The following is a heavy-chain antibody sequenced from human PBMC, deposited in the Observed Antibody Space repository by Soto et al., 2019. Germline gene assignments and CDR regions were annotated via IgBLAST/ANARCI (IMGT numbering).Heavy chain of an antibody. V-gene: IGHV4-31*03. CDR2: IYYSGST. CDR1: GGSISSGGYY. Sequence: SETLSLTCTVSGGSISSGGYYWSWIRQHPGKGLEWIGYIYYSGSTYYNPSLKSRVTISVDTSKNQFSLKLSSVTAADTAVYYCARQVDTAMVITYFDYWGQGTLVTVSS. CDR3: ARQVDTAMVITYFDY. D-gene: IGHD5-18*01. J-gene: IGHJ4*02.